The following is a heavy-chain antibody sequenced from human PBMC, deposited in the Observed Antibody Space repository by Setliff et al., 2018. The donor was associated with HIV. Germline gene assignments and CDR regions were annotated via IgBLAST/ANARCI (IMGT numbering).Heavy chain of an antibody. J-gene: IGHJ4*01. CDR1: GGSISSSHW. V-gene: IGHV4-4*02. Sequence: SETLSLTCAVSGGSISSSHWWSWVRQPPGMGLEWIGEIYHSGSTNYNPSLKSRVTISVDKSKNQFSLKLISVTAADTAVYYCAGDRGVANYFDYWGHGTLVTVSS. CDR2: IYHSGST. CDR3: AGDRGVANYFDY. D-gene: IGHD3-10*01.